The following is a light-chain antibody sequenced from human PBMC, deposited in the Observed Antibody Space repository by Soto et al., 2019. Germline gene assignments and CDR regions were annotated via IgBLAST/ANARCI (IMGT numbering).Light chain of an antibody. V-gene: IGLV2-14*01. CDR2: DVS. CDR3: SSYTSSNTLV. J-gene: IGLJ1*01. CDR1: SSDVGGYNY. Sequence: QSALTQPAYVSGSPGQSITISCTGTSSDVGGYNYVSWYQQHPGKAPKLMIYDVSNRPSGVSNRFSDSKSGNTASLTVSGLQAEDEADYYCSSYTSSNTLVFGTGHKVTVL.